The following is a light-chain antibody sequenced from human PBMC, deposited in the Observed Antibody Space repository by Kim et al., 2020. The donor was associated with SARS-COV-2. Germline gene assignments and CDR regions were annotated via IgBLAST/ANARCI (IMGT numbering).Light chain of an antibody. CDR3: QAWDSSTYV. V-gene: IGLV3-1*01. J-gene: IGLJ1*01. CDR1: KLGDKY. CDR2: QDN. Sequence: SNELTQPPSVSVFPGQTASITCSGDKLGDKYASWYQQKSGQSPVLVIYQDNKRPSGIPERFSGSNSGNTATLTISGTQAMDEADYYCQAWDSSTYVFGPGTKVTVL.